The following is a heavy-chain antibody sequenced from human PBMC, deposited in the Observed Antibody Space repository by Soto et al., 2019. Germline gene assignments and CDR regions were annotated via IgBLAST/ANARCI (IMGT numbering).Heavy chain of an antibody. D-gene: IGHD4-17*01. Sequence: GGSLRLSCTASGFMFGSYWMTWVRHVPGKGLQWVANIKRDGSEEYYVDFVKGRFTISRDNADNSVFLDMNNLRVDDTATYYCARVRATDYEIDYWGQGALVTVSS. CDR2: IKRDGSEE. V-gene: IGHV3-7*03. CDR1: GFMFGSYW. J-gene: IGHJ4*02. CDR3: ARVRATDYEIDY.